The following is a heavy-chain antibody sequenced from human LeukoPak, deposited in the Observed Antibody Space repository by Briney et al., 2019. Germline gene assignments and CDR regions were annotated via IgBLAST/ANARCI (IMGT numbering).Heavy chain of an antibody. CDR2: IKQDGIEK. CDR1: GFTFSSYW. V-gene: IGHV3-7*03. Sequence: GGSLRLSCAASGFTFSSYWMDWVRQVPGKGPEWVANIKQDGIEKYFLDSVKGRFAISRDISKNTLYLQMNSLRAEDTAVYYCARERADDAFDIWGQGTMVTVSS. CDR3: ARERADDAFDI. J-gene: IGHJ3*02.